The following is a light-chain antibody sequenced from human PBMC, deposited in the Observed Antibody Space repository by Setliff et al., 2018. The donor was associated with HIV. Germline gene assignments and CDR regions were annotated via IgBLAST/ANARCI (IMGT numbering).Light chain of an antibody. Sequence: QSALTQPASVSGSPGQSITLSCTGTSSDVGSYNLVSWYQHHPGKAPKLMIYEVSKRPSGVSNRFSGSKSGNTASLTISGLQAEDEADYSCCSYAGSSTYVFGTGTKVTVL. CDR3: CSYAGSSTYV. CDR2: EVS. J-gene: IGLJ1*01. V-gene: IGLV2-23*02. CDR1: SSDVGSYNL.